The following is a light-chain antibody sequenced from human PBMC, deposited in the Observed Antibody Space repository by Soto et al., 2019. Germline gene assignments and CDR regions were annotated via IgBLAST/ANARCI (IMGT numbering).Light chain of an antibody. Sequence: SALTPPPSASGSPGQSVTISCTGTKNDIGVYDFVSWYQHHPGKAPRLIIYEVVQRPSGVPDRFSGSKSGNTASLTVSGLQAADEADYFCKSYAGSNTYVFGSGTKVTVL. CDR3: KSYAGSNTYV. CDR1: KNDIGVYDF. J-gene: IGLJ1*01. CDR2: EVV. V-gene: IGLV2-8*01.